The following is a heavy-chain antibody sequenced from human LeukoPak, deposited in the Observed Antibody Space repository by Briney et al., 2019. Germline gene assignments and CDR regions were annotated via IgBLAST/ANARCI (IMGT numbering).Heavy chain of an antibody. CDR3: AKHVRTSVWFFDY. D-gene: IGHD6-19*01. Sequence: PGGSLRLSCAASGFIFSSDALSWVRQAPGKGLEWVSRISGSGGRTDYADSVKGRFTISRDNSKNTLYLQMNSLKAEDTAVYYCAKHVRTSVWFFDYWGQGTLVTVSS. CDR2: ISGSGGRT. V-gene: IGHV3-23*01. CDR1: GFIFSSDA. J-gene: IGHJ4*02.